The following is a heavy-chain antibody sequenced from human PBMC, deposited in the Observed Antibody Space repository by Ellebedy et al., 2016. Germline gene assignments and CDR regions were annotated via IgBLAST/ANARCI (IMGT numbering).Heavy chain of an antibody. V-gene: IGHV3-48*03. CDR2: ISSGGTTM. D-gene: IGHD1-1*01. Sequence: GESLKISCAASGFSFRDYEMDWVRQAPGKGLEWVSFISSGGTTMFYADSVKGRFTISRDNVRNSLFLQMNSLRVEDTAVYYCAPRDDSLTYWGQGTLVTVSS. J-gene: IGHJ4*02. CDR1: GFSFRDYE. CDR3: APRDDSLTY.